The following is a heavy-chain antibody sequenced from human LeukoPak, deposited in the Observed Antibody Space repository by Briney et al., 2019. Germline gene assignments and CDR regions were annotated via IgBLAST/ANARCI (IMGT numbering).Heavy chain of an antibody. V-gene: IGHV3-48*03. CDR1: GFTFSSYE. CDR3: ARGPYGDYGQCLDY. D-gene: IGHD4-17*01. J-gene: IGHJ4*02. Sequence: GGSLRLSCAASGFTFSSYEMDWVRQAPGKGLEWVSYISSSGSTIYYADSVKGRFTISRDNAKNSLYLQMNSLRAEDTAVYYCARGPYGDYGQCLDYWGQGTLVTVSS. CDR2: ISSSGSTI.